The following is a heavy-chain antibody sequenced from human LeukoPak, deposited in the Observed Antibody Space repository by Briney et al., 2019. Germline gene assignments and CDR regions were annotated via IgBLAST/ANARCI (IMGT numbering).Heavy chain of an antibody. CDR2: IYYSGST. J-gene: IGHJ5*01. CDR1: GGSISSYY. CDR3: ARDRGGSGSSPNWFDS. D-gene: IGHD3-10*01. Sequence: SETLSLTCTVSGGSISSYYWSWIRQPPGKGLEWIGYIYYSGSTNYNPSLKSRVTISVDTSKNQFSLKLSSVTAADTAVYYCARDRGGSGSSPNWFDSWGQGTLVTVSS. V-gene: IGHV4-59*12.